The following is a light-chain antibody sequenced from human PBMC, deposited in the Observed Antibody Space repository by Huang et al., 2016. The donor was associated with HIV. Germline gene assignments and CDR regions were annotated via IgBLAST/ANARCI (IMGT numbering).Light chain of an antibody. J-gene: IGKJ2*01. CDR2: GAS. Sequence: DIQMTQSPSSLSADVRDRFTIPCQASQDISNYLNWYQQKPGKAPKLLIYGASNLETGVPSRFSGSGSVTDFTFTISSLQPADIATYYCQQYDNLPPYTFGQGTKLETK. V-gene: IGKV1-33*01. CDR1: QDISNY. CDR3: QQYDNLPPYT.